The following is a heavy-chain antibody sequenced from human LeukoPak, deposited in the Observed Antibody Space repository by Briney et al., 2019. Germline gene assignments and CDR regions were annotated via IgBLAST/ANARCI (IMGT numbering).Heavy chain of an antibody. CDR3: ARGRGSYGYSHYRFDY. CDR1: GGSFSGYY. CDR2: INHSGST. D-gene: IGHD5-18*01. Sequence: PSETLSLTCAVYGGSFSGYYWSWIRQPPGKGLEWIGEINHSGSTNYNPSLKSRVTISVDTSKNQFSLKLSSVTAADTAVYYCARGRGSYGYSHYRFDYWGQGTLVTVSS. V-gene: IGHV4-34*01. J-gene: IGHJ4*02.